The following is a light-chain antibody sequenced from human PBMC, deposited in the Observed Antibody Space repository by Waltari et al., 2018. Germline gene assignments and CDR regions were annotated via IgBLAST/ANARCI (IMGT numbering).Light chain of an antibody. J-gene: IGLJ2*01. CDR1: SGAVGIYTF. CDR2: DVN. Sequence: QSALPHPASVSGSAGPSLTLSCTGTSGAVGIYTFLSWFQQHPGKAPQLIIHDVNKRPSGVSNRFSGSKSANTAYLTISGLQAEDEADYYCSSYTSITTVVFGGGTKLTVL. CDR3: SSYTSITTVV. V-gene: IGLV2-14*03.